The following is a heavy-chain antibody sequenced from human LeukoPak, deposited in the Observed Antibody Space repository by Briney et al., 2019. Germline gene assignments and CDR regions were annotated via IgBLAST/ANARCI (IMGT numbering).Heavy chain of an antibody. CDR2: IKQDGSEK. CDR1: GFTFSSYW. CDR3: ARDTGGGYSCYDC. V-gene: IGHV3-7*01. Sequence: GGSLRLSCAASGFTFSSYWMTWIRRSPGKGLEWVANIKQDGSEKYYVDSVKGRFTISRDNAKNSLYLQMNSLRAEDTAVYYCARDTGGGYSCYDCWGQGTLVTVSS. D-gene: IGHD5-18*01. J-gene: IGHJ4*02.